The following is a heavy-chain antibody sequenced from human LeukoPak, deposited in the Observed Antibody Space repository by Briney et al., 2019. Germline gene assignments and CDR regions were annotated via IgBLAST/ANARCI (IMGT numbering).Heavy chain of an antibody. Sequence: SETLSLPCTVSGGSISSGDYYWSWIRQPPGKGLEWIGYIYYSGSTYYNPSLKSRVTISVDTSKNQFSLKLSSVTAADTAVYYCARYDSSGYYNDAFDIWGQGTMVTVSS. V-gene: IGHV4-30-4*01. D-gene: IGHD3-22*01. J-gene: IGHJ3*02. CDR2: IYYSGST. CDR3: ARYDSSGYYNDAFDI. CDR1: GGSISSGDYY.